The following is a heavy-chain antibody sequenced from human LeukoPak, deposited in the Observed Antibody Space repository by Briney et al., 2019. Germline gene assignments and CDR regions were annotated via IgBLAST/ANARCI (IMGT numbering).Heavy chain of an antibody. CDR3: ARDLWRENYYFDY. D-gene: IGHD3-3*01. J-gene: IGHJ4*02. CDR1: GDSVSSNSAA. Sequence: QTLSLTCAISGDSVSSNSAAWNWIRQSPSRGLEWLGRTYYRSKWYNDYAVSVKSRIIISPDTSKNQFSLHLNSLTPEDTAVYYCARDLWRENYYFDYWGQGTLVTVSS. V-gene: IGHV6-1*01. CDR2: TYYRSKWYN.